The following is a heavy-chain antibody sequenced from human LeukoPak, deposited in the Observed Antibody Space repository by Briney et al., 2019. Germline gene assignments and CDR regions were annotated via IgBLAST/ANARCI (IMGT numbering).Heavy chain of an antibody. D-gene: IGHD2-2*01. J-gene: IGHJ6*03. CDR1: GYTFTGYY. CDR3: ASGGYGSCSSTSCYYYYYYMDV. V-gene: IGHV1-2*02. Sequence: ASVKVSCKASGYTFTGYYMHWVRQAPGQGLEWMGWINPNSGGTNYAQKFQGRVTMTRDTSISTAYMELSRLRSDDTAVYYCASGGYGSCSSTSCYYYYYYMDVWGKGTTVTVSS. CDR2: INPNSGGT.